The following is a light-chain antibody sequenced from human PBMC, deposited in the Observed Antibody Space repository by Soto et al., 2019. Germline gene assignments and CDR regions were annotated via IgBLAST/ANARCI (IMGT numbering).Light chain of an antibody. CDR2: LGS. J-gene: IGKJ5*01. Sequence: EIVMTQSPLALSVTPGESASISCRSSQSLLHSNGNNYFDWYLQKPGQSPQLLIYLGSNRASGVPDRFSGSGSGTGFTLKISGVEAEDVGVYYCMQALQTPLTFGQGTRLEIK. CDR1: QSLLHSNGNNY. V-gene: IGKV2-28*01. CDR3: MQALQTPLT.